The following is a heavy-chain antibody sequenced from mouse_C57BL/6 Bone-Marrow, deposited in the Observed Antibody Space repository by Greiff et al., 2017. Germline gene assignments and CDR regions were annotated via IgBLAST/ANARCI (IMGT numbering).Heavy chain of an antibody. CDR2: IDPSDSYT. CDR1: GYTFTSYW. V-gene: IGHV1-69*01. J-gene: IGHJ2*01. CDR3: AREDDGYYPDY. Sequence: QVQLQQPGAELVMPGASVKLSCKASGYTFTSYWMHWVKQRPGQGLEWIGEIDPSDSYTNYNQKLKGKSTLTVDKSSSTAYMQLSSLTSEDSAVYYCAREDDGYYPDYWGQGTTLTVSS. D-gene: IGHD2-3*01.